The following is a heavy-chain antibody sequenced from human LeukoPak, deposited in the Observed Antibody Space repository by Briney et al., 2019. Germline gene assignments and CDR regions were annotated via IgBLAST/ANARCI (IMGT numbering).Heavy chain of an antibody. CDR1: GDSFSSDNYY. J-gene: IGHJ4*02. Sequence: SETLSLTCTVSGDSFSSDNYYWTWIRQPPGKGLEWIGYVFYSGNTNYNPSLKSRVTISADTSKNQFSLRLSSVTAADTAVYYCARGGGDNSLGFWGQGTLVTVSS. CDR2: VFYSGNT. CDR3: ARGGGDNSLGF. D-gene: IGHD4-23*01. V-gene: IGHV4-61*01.